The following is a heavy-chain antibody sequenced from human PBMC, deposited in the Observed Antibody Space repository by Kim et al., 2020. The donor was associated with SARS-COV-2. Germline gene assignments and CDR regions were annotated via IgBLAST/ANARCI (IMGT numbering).Heavy chain of an antibody. J-gene: IGHJ3*02. CDR2: ISYDGSSE. CDR3: ASPTDFDSSGYYDTYDAFDI. Sequence: GGSLRLSCAASGFTFSRCAMHWVRQAPGKGLEWVAVISYDGSSEYYADSVKGRFTISRDNSKNTLYLQMNSLRVEDTAVYYCASPTDFDSSGYYDTYDAFDIWGQGTMVTVSS. CDR1: GFTFSRCA. D-gene: IGHD3-22*01. V-gene: IGHV3-30*04.